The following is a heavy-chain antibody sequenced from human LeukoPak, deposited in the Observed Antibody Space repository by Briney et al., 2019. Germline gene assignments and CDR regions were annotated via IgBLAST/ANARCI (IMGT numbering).Heavy chain of an antibody. D-gene: IGHD3-22*01. V-gene: IGHV1-18*01. CDR1: GYTFTSYG. CDR2: ISAYNGNT. Sequence: ASVKVSCKASGYTFTSYGISWVRQAPGQGREWMGWISAYNGNTNYAQKPQGRVTMTTDTSTSTAYMELRSLRSDDTAVYYCARDFFNYYDSSGYSDYWGQGTLVTVSS. CDR3: ARDFFNYYDSSGYSDY. J-gene: IGHJ4*02.